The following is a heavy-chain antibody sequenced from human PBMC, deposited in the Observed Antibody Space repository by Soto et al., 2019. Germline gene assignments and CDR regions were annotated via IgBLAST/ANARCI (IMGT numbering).Heavy chain of an antibody. V-gene: IGHV4-61*08. J-gene: IGHJ6*02. CDR2: IYYSGST. CDR3: ARDLEVVVTTGDYYYYGMDV. D-gene: IGHD3-22*01. CDR1: GGSISSGDYY. Sequence: SETLSLTCTVSGGSISSGDYYWSWIRQPPGKGLEWIGYIYYSGSTNYNPSLKSRVTISVDTSKNQFSLKLSSVTAADTAVYYCARDLEVVVTTGDYYYYGMDVWGQGTTVTVSS.